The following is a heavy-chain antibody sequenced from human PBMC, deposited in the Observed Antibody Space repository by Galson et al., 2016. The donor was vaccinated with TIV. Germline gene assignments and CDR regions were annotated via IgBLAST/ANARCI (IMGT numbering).Heavy chain of an antibody. V-gene: IGHV1-8*01. D-gene: IGHD2-21*02. CDR3: ATVRACGGDCYYSDF. CDR2: VNPMSGDT. J-gene: IGHJ4*02. CDR1: GYSFITDD. Sequence: SVKVSCKASGYSFITDDINWVRQATGQGLEWMGRVNPMSGDTVYAQKFHGRVTMTRNMSISTAYMDLSSLTFDDTAVYYCATVRACGGDCYYSDFWGQGALVTVSS.